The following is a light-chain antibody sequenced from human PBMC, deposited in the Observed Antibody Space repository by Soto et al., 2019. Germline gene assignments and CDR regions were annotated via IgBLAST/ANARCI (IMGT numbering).Light chain of an antibody. CDR3: SAYAGSNTVV. Sequence: QSALTQPPSASGSPGQSVTISCTGTSSDVGGYNYVSWYQQHPGKAPKLMIYEVYKRPSGVPDRFSGSKSGNTASLTVSGLQAEDEADYYCSAYAGSNTVVFGGGTKLTVL. J-gene: IGLJ2*01. CDR2: EVY. V-gene: IGLV2-8*01. CDR1: SSDVGGYNY.